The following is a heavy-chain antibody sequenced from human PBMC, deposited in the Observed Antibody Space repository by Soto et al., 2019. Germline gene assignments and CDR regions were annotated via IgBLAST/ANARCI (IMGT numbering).Heavy chain of an antibody. D-gene: IGHD3-10*01. CDR2: IYYSGST. CDR3: ASGTMVRGVKYYYYYYGMDV. CDR1: GGSISSGGYY. V-gene: IGHV4-31*03. Sequence: ASETLSLTCTVSGGSISSGGYYWSWIRQHPGKGLEWIGYIYYSGSTYYNPSLKSRVTISVDTSKNQFSLKLSSVTAADTAVYYCASGTMVRGVKYYYYYYGMDVWGQGTLVTVSS. J-gene: IGHJ6*02.